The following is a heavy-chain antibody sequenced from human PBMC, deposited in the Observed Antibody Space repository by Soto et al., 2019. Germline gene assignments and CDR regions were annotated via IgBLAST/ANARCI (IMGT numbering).Heavy chain of an antibody. CDR3: ARGSGLTYFDY. V-gene: IGHV1-3*01. D-gene: IGHD3-10*01. J-gene: IGHJ4*02. Sequence: QVQLVQSGAEVKKPGASVKVSCKASGYTFTSYAMHWVRQAPGQRLEWMGWINAGNGNTKYSQKFQGRVTITRDTSASTAYIEMRSLRSEDTSVDYCARGSGLTYFDYWGQGTLVTVSS. CDR1: GYTFTSYA. CDR2: INAGNGNT.